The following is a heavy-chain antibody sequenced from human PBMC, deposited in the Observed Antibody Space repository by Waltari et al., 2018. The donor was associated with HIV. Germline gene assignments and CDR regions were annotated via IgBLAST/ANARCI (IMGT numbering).Heavy chain of an antibody. D-gene: IGHD3-3*01. CDR1: GGSISSYY. CDR3: ARDSWGDFWSGYYTSWFDP. V-gene: IGHV4-4*07. J-gene: IGHJ5*02. CDR2: IYTSGST. Sequence: QVQLQESGPGLVKPSETLSLTCTVSGGSISSYYWSWIRQPAGKGLEWIGRIYTSGSTNYNPSLKSRVTMSVDTSKNQFSLKLSSVTAADTAVYYCARDSWGDFWSGYYTSWFDPWGQGTLVTVSS.